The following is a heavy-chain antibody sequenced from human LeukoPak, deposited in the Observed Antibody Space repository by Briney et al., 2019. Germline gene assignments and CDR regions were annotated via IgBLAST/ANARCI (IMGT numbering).Heavy chain of an antibody. CDR3: ARDRLLWGPFDI. J-gene: IGHJ3*02. V-gene: IGHV4-61*02. Sequence: PSQTLSLTYIVSGGSISSDSYYWNWIRQPAGKGLEWIGRVYTSGSTNYNPSLKSRVSISVDTSRNQFSLRLTSVTAADTAVYYCARDRLLWGPFDIWGQGTMLTVSS. CDR1: GGSISSDSYY. D-gene: IGHD7-27*01. CDR2: VYTSGST.